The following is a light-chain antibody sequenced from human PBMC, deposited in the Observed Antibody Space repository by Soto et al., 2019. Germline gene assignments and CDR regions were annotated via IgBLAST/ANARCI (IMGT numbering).Light chain of an antibody. CDR2: EVS. CDR3: SSYTTSRNVL. J-gene: IGLJ2*01. V-gene: IGLV2-14*01. Sequence: QPVLTQPASMSGSPGQSITISCTGTSSNLGDYTFISWYQQHPGKAPKLIIYEVSNRPSGVSNRFSGSKSGNTASLTISGLQAEDEADYYCSSYTTSRNVLFGGGTKLTVL. CDR1: SSNLGDYTF.